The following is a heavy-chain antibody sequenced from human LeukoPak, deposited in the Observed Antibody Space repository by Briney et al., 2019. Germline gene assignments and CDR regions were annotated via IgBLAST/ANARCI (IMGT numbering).Heavy chain of an antibody. CDR2: LYSGGGA. CDR3: ARGKTSDDIIEDGFDL. J-gene: IGHJ3*01. Sequence: GGSLRLSCAASGFSVSTNYMTWVRQAPGKGLEWVSVLYSGGGAHYADSVKDRFTISRDYSQNTLLLQMNSLRAEDTALYYCARGKTSDDIIEDGFDLWGQGTMVAVSS. V-gene: IGHV3-66*01. CDR1: GFSVSTNY. D-gene: IGHD3-9*01.